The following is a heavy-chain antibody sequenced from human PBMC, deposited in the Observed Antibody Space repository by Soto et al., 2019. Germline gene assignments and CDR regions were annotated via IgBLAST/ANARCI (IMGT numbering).Heavy chain of an antibody. CDR1: GGSVSSGSYY. D-gene: IGHD3-10*01. Sequence: QVQLQELGPGLVKPSETLSLTCTVSGGSVSSGSYYWSWIRQPPGKGLGWIGYIYYSGSTHYNPSLSSRVTISVDTSKTQFSLKLSSVTAADTAVYYWARYGAIKAAFEIWGQGTMVTVSS. CDR3: ARYGAIKAAFEI. V-gene: IGHV4-61*01. J-gene: IGHJ3*02. CDR2: IYYSGST.